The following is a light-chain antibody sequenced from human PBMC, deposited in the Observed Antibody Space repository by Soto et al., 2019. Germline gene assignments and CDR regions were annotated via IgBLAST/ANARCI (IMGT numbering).Light chain of an antibody. V-gene: IGLV2-14*01. CDR3: ISYTVSRSYV. J-gene: IGLJ1*01. Sequence: QSALTQPASVSGSPGQSITISCSGTSSDIGAYDHVAWFQQFPGKTPKLVIYSVSNRTSGVSYRFSGSKSGNTASLTISGLQADDEADYYCISYTVSRSYVFGPGTKLTVL. CDR1: SSDIGAYDH. CDR2: SVS.